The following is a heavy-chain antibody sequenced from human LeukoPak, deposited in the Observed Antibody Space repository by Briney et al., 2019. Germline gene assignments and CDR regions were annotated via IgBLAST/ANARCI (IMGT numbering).Heavy chain of an antibody. V-gene: IGHV4-39*07. CDR3: ARGGYNWNSRPDY. CDR1: GGSISSSSYY. CDR2: INHSGST. J-gene: IGHJ4*02. Sequence: SETLSLTCTVSGGSISSSSYYWGWIRQPPGKGLEWIGEINHSGSTNYNPSLKSRVTISVDTSKNQFSLKLSSVTAADTAVYYCARGGYNWNSRPDYWGQGTLVTVSS. D-gene: IGHD1-7*01.